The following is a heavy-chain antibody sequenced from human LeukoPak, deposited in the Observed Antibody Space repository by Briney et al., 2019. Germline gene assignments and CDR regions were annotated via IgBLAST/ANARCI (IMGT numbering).Heavy chain of an antibody. CDR1: GFTFSSYA. V-gene: IGHV3-23*01. J-gene: IGHJ4*02. D-gene: IGHD3-22*01. CDR2: ISGSGGST. CDR3: AKGAMIVVVSFYFDY. Sequence: GGSLRLSCAASGFTFSSYAMSWVRQAPGKGLEWVSAISGSGGSTYYADSVKGRFTISRDNSKNTLYLQMNSLRAEDAAVYYCAKGAMIVVVSFYFDYWGQGTLVTVSS.